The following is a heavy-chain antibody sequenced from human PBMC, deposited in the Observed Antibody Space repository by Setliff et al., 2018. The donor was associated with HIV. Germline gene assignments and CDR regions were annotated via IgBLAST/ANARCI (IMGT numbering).Heavy chain of an antibody. CDR3: ARGTYYYDSSGYFNYYYGMDV. J-gene: IGHJ6*02. Sequence: PSETLSLTCTVSGGSISSYYWSWIRQPPGKGLEWIGYIYYSGSTNYNPSLKSRVTISVDTSKNQFSLKPSSVTAADTAVYYCARGTYYYDSSGYFNYYYGMDVWGQGTTVTVSS. V-gene: IGHV4-59*01. CDR2: IYYSGST. D-gene: IGHD3-22*01. CDR1: GGSISSYY.